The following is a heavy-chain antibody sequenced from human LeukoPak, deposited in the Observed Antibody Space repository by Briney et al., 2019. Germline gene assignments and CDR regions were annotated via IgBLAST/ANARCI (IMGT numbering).Heavy chain of an antibody. CDR2: IYYSGSS. Sequence: SETLSLTCTVSGVSISSYYWSWIRLPPGKGLEWIGYIYYSGSSNYNPSLKSRVTMSVDTSKNQFSLKLTSVTAADTAVYYCARRLRQNLFDPWGQGTLVTVSS. CDR3: ARRLRQNLFDP. J-gene: IGHJ5*02. V-gene: IGHV4-59*08. D-gene: IGHD4-17*01. CDR1: GVSISSYY.